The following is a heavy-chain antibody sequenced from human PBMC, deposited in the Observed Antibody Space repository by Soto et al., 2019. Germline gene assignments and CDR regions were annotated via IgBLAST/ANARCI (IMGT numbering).Heavy chain of an antibody. Sequence: SETLSLTCAVYGGSFSGYYWRWIRQPPGKGLEWIGEINHSGSTNYNSSLKSRVTISVDTSKNQFSLKLSSVTAADTAVYYCARATLWFGEPHNYYYGMDVWGQGTTVTVSS. D-gene: IGHD3-10*01. J-gene: IGHJ6*02. CDR3: ARATLWFGEPHNYYYGMDV. V-gene: IGHV4-34*01. CDR2: INHSGST. CDR1: GGSFSGYY.